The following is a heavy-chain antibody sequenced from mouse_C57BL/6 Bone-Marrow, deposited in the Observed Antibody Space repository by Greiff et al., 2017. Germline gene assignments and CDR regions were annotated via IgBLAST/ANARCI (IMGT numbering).Heavy chain of an antibody. V-gene: IGHV5-9*01. CDR2: ISGGGGNT. Sequence: EVQGVESGGGLVKPGGSLKLSCAASGFTFSDYGMHWVRQAPEKGLAWVATISGGGGNTYYPDSVKGRFTISRDNAKNTLYLQMSSLRSEDTALYYCARHDYGSSYGYWGQGTTLTVSS. J-gene: IGHJ2*01. D-gene: IGHD1-1*01. CDR1: GFTFSDYG. CDR3: ARHDYGSSYGY.